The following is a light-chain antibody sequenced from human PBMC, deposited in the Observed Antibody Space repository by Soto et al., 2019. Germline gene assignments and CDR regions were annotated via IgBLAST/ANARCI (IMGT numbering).Light chain of an antibody. Sequence: QSVLTQPPSVSAAPGQKVTISCSGSSSNIVNNYISWYQQLPGTAPKPLIYDNNKRPSGIPNRFSGSKSGTSATLGITGLQTGDEADYYCGTWDSSLSAGVFGGGTKLTVL. CDR2: DNN. J-gene: IGLJ2*01. CDR1: SSNIVNNY. V-gene: IGLV1-51*01. CDR3: GTWDSSLSAGV.